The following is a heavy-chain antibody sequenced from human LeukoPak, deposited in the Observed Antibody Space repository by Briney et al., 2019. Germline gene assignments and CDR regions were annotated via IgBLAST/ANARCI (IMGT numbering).Heavy chain of an antibody. CDR3: ARRYRGGYTNFDY. CDR2: IYYSGST. J-gene: IGHJ4*02. V-gene: IGHV4-39*01. D-gene: IGHD5-24*01. CDR1: GGSISSSSYY. Sequence: PSETLSLTCTVSGGSISSSSYYWGWIRQPPGKGLEWIGSIYYSGSTYYNPSLKSRVTISVDTSKNQFSLKLSSVTAADTAVYYCARRYRGGYTNFDYWGQGTLVTVSS.